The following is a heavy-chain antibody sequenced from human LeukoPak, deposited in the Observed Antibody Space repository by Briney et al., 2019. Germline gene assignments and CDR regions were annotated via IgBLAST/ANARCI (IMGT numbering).Heavy chain of an antibody. CDR1: GFTFSDYY. CDR3: ARVYYDFWSGYGMDV. CDR2: ISSSGSTI. J-gene: IGHJ6*02. D-gene: IGHD3-3*01. V-gene: IGHV3-11*01. Sequence: GGSLRLSCAASGFTFSDYYMSWIRQAPGKGLEWVSYISSSGSTIYYADSVKGRFTISRDNAKNSLHLQMNSLRAEDTAVYYCARVYYDFWSGYGMDVWGQGTTVTVSS.